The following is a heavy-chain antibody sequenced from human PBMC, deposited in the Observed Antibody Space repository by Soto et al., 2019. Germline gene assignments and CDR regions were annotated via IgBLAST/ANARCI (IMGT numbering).Heavy chain of an antibody. Sequence: LRLSCAASGFTFSSYAMHWVRQAPGKGLEWVAVISYDGSNKYYADSVKGRFTISRDNSKNTLYLQMNSLRAEDTAVYYCARVFDDILTGFSLDSGMDVWGQGTTVTVSS. CDR1: GFTFSSYA. J-gene: IGHJ6*02. D-gene: IGHD3-9*01. CDR3: ARVFDDILTGFSLDSGMDV. CDR2: ISYDGSNK. V-gene: IGHV3-30-3*01.